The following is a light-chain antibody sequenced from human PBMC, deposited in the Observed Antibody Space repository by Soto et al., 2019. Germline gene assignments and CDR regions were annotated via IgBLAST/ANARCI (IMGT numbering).Light chain of an antibody. J-gene: IGLJ1*01. CDR2: SNN. CDR1: SSNIGSNT. V-gene: IGLV1-44*01. Sequence: QSVLTQPPSASGTPGQRVTMSCSGSSSNIGSNTVNWYQQLPGTAPKLLIYSNNQRPSGVPDRFSGSKSGTSASLAISGPQSEDEADDYCAAWDDSLNGFYVFGTGTKLTVL. CDR3: AAWDDSLNGFYV.